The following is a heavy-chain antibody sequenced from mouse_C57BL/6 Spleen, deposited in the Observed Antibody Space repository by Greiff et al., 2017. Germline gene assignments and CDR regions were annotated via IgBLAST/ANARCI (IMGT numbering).Heavy chain of an antibody. CDR2: IYPRDGST. CDR1: GYTFTDHT. V-gene: IGHV1-78*01. CDR3: AKHAQATGNAMDY. Sequence: QVQLQQSDAELVKPGASVKISCKVSGYTFTDHTIHWMKQRPEQGLEWIGYIYPRDGSTKYNEKFKGKATLTAAKSSSTAYMQLNSLTSEDSAVXFCAKHAQATGNAMDYWGQGTSVTVSS. D-gene: IGHD3-2*02. J-gene: IGHJ4*01.